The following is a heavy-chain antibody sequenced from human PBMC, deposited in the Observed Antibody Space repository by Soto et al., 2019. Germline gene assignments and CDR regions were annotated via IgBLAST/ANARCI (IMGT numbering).Heavy chain of an antibody. CDR2: INAGNGNT. D-gene: IGHD4-17*01. V-gene: IGHV1-3*01. J-gene: IGHJ4*02. Sequence: QVPLVQSGAEVKKPGASVKVSCKASGYTFTSYAMHWVRQAPGQRLEWMGWINAGNGNTKDSQKFQGRVTITRDTSASTAYMELSSLRSEDTAVYYCAREGYGDYGPYYFDYWGQGTLVTVSS. CDR1: GYTFTSYA. CDR3: AREGYGDYGPYYFDY.